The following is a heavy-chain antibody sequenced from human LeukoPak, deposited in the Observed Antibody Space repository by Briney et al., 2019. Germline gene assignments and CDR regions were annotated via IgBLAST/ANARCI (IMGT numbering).Heavy chain of an antibody. J-gene: IGHJ4*02. D-gene: IGHD2-2*01. CDR3: ARSPAAAALFCDY. CDR2: ISWNSGSI. CDR1: GLTFDAYA. V-gene: IGHV3-9*03. Sequence: PGGSLRLSCGASGLTFDAYALHWFRRPPGKALEWLSGISWNSGSISYADSVKGRFIISRDNANNSLYLQMNSLRPAAMALYYCARSPAAAALFCDYWGQGTRVTVSS.